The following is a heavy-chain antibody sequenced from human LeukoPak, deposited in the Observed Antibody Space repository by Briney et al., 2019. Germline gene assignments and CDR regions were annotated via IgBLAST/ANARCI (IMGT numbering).Heavy chain of an antibody. J-gene: IGHJ6*03. V-gene: IGHV4-39*07. CDR2: IYYSGST. D-gene: IGHD2-15*01. CDR3: ARVSGEYCSGGSCYSNIYYYYYMDV. CDR1: GGSISSSSYY. Sequence: SETLSLTCTVSGGSISSSSYYWGWIRQPPGKGLEWIGSIYYSGSTYYNPSLKSRVTISVDTSKNQFSLKLSSVTAADTAVYYCARVSGEYCSGGSCYSNIYYYYYMDVWGKGTTVTISS.